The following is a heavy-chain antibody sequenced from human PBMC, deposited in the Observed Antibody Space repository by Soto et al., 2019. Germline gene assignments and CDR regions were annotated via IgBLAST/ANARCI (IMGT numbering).Heavy chain of an antibody. V-gene: IGHV1-58*01. D-gene: IGHD3-22*01. CDR2: IVVGSGNT. CDR3: AAAVRITMIPPGGMDV. CDR1: GFTFTSSA. J-gene: IGHJ6*02. Sequence: QMQLVQSGPEVKKPGTSVKVSCKASGFTFTSSAVQWVRQARGQRLEWIGWIVVGSGNTNYAQKFQERVTITMDMATSTAYMELSSLRSEDTAVYYCAAAVRITMIPPGGMDVWGQGTTVTVSS.